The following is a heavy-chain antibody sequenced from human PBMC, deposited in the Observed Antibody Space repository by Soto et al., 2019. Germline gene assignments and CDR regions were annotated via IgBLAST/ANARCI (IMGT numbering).Heavy chain of an antibody. Sequence: SETLSLTCAVHGGSFSGYIWTWIRQPPGKGLQWIGQINHSGSTYYNPSLKSRVSISVHTSNDQFSLELSSVTAADTAVYYCARHWITMVRGVCHFDYWGQGTLVTVSS. V-gene: IGHV4-34*01. CDR3: ARHWITMVRGVCHFDY. J-gene: IGHJ4*02. CDR1: GGSFSGYI. CDR2: INHSGST. D-gene: IGHD3-10*01.